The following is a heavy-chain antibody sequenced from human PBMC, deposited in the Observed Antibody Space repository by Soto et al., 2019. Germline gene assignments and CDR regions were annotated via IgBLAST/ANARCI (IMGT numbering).Heavy chain of an antibody. CDR1: GFTFSSYA. V-gene: IGHV3-23*01. Sequence: SLRLSCAASGFTFSSYAMSWVRQAPGKGLEWVSAISGSGGGTYYADSVKGRFTISRDNSKNTLYLQMNSLRAEDTAVYYCAKAYYDSSGYYLDYWGQGTLVTVSS. J-gene: IGHJ4*02. CDR2: ISGSGGGT. CDR3: AKAYYDSSGYYLDY. D-gene: IGHD3-22*01.